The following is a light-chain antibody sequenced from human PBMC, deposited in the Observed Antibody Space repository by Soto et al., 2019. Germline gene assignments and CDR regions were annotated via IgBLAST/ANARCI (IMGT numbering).Light chain of an antibody. Sequence: IVLTQSPGTLSSSPGERVTLSCRASQSVTTRLAWYQHKPGQAPTLLMSGASIRASGVPVRLSGSGSGTDVTLTITRLGPEDLELYYCQQYGGSPITFGLGTRLEIK. CDR1: QSVTTR. CDR3: QQYGGSPIT. J-gene: IGKJ5*01. CDR2: GAS. V-gene: IGKV3-20*01.